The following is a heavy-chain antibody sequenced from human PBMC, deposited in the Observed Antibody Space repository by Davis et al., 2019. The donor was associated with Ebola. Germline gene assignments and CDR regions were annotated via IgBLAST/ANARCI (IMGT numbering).Heavy chain of an antibody. Sequence: ASVKVSCKASGYTFTSYGISWVRQAPGQGLEWMGWISAYNGNTNYAQKLQGRVTITADESTSTAYMELSSLRSEDTAVYYCARGSWWAGDIWGQGTTVTVSS. V-gene: IGHV1-18*01. J-gene: IGHJ6*02. CDR1: GYTFTSYG. CDR2: ISAYNGNT. D-gene: IGHD2-8*02. CDR3: ARGSWWAGDI.